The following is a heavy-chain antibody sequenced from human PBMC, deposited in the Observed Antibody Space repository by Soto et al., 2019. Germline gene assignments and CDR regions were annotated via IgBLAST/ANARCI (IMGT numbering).Heavy chain of an antibody. CDR3: EGAPTGIWFGELLYKDV. J-gene: IGHJ6*01. CDR2: ISAYNGNT. V-gene: IGHV1-18*04. D-gene: IGHD3-10*01. CDR1: GYTFTSYG. Sequence: ASVKVSCKASGYTFTSYGISWVRQAPGQGLEWMGWISAYNGNTNYAQKLQGRVTMTTDTSTSRAYMELRSLRSDETAVYFCEGAPTGIWFGELLYKDVWGQGTTVNVS.